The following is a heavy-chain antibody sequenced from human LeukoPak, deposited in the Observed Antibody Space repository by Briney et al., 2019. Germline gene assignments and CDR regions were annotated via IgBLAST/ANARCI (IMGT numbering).Heavy chain of an antibody. Sequence: GASVKVSCKASGYTFTSYDINWVRQATGQGLEWMGWMNPNSGNTGYAQKFQGRVTMTRNTSISTAYMELSSLRSEDTAVYYCARAIYDSSGYYRYYFDYWGQGTPVTVSS. V-gene: IGHV1-8*01. CDR3: ARAIYDSSGYYRYYFDY. D-gene: IGHD3-22*01. CDR2: MNPNSGNT. CDR1: GYTFTSYD. J-gene: IGHJ4*02.